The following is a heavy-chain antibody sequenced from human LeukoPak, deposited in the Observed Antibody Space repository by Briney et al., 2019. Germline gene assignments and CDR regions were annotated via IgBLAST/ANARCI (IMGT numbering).Heavy chain of an antibody. CDR3: ARGPRVVGDAFDI. V-gene: IGHV4-59*01. CDR2: IYYSGST. Sequence: PSETLSLTCTVSGGSISSYYWSWIRQPPGKGLEWIGYIYYSGSTNYNPSLKSRVTISVDTSKNQFSLKLSSVTAADTAVYYCARGPRVVGDAFDIWGQGTMVTVSS. J-gene: IGHJ3*02. CDR1: GGSISSYY. D-gene: IGHD3-3*01.